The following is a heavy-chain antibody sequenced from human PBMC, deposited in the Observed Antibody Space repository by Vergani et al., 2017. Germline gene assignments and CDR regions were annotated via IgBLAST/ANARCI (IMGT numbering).Heavy chain of an antibody. CDR1: GFTFSNYW. Sequence: VQLVESGGGLVQPGGSLRLSCTASGFTFSNYWMQWVRQAPGKGLMWVSRINSDGDSTSYADSVKGRFTISRDNAKNTLYLQMDSLRAEDTAVYYCARDGWELLDYFYYMDVWGKGTTDTVSS. D-gene: IGHD1-26*01. V-gene: IGHV3-74*01. CDR3: ARDGWELLDYFYYMDV. CDR2: INSDGDST. J-gene: IGHJ6*03.